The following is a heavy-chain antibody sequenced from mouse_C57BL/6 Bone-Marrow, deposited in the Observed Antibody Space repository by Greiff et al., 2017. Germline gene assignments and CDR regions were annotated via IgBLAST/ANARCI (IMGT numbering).Heavy chain of an antibody. CDR3: ASAHYDWFAY. D-gene: IGHD2-4*01. CDR2: IYPGDGDT. CDR1: GYAFSSHW. Sequence: QVQLQQSGAELVKPGASVKISCKASGYAFSSHWMNWVKQRPGKGLEWIGQIYPGDGDTNYNGKFKGKATLTADKSSSTAYMQLSSLTSEDSAVYFCASAHYDWFAYWGRGTGVTVSA. J-gene: IGHJ3*01. V-gene: IGHV1-80*01.